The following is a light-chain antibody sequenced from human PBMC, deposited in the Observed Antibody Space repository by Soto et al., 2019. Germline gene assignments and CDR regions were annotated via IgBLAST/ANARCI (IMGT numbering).Light chain of an antibody. CDR3: QQTYSMPVT. V-gene: IGKV1-39*01. J-gene: IGKJ2*01. CDR2: AAS. CDR1: QSIASF. Sequence: DVQMTQSPSSLSASVGDRVTITCRASQSIASFLNWYQQRPGTAPKLLIYAASNLESGVPSTFSGRGSATDFTLSISSLQPEDFATYFCQQTYSMPVTFGQGTKLEMK.